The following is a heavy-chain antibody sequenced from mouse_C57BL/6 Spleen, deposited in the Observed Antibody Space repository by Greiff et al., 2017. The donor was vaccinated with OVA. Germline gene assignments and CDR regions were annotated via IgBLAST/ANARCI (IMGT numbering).Heavy chain of an antibody. V-gene: IGHV1-81*01. Sequence: VKLMESGAELARPGASVKLSCKASGYTFTSYGISWVKQRTGQGFEWIGEIYPRSGNTYYNEKFKGKATLTADKSSSTAYMELRSLTSEDSAVYFCARGGYGSSNYFDDWGQGTTLTVSS. D-gene: IGHD1-1*01. CDR1: GYTFTSYG. CDR3: ARGGYGSSNYFDD. J-gene: IGHJ2*01. CDR2: IYPRSGNT.